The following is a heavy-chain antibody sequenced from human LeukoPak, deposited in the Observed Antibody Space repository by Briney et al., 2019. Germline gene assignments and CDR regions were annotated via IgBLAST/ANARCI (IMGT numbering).Heavy chain of an antibody. J-gene: IGHJ4*01. CDR2: IYYSGNT. CDR3: AREDSGTSIDY. CDR1: GGSITSYY. D-gene: IGHD1-26*01. Sequence: SETLSLTCTVSGGSITSYYYTWIRQPPGKGLEWIGYIYYSGNTNYNPSLKSRVTMSLDMSKNQFSQRQTSVTAADTAVYYCAREDSGTSIDYWGQGTLVTVSS. V-gene: IGHV4-59*01.